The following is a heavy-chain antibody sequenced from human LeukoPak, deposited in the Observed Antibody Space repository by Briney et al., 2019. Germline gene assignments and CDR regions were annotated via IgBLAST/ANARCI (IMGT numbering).Heavy chain of an antibody. CDR1: GYTFTSYG. Sequence: ASVKVSCTASGYTFTSYGISWVRQAPGQGLEWMGWISAYNGNTNYAQKLQGRVTMTTDTSTSTAYMELRSLRSDDTAVYYCARDRYYDFWSGYGPGYYYGMDVWGQGTTVTVSS. D-gene: IGHD3-3*01. J-gene: IGHJ6*02. CDR2: ISAYNGNT. V-gene: IGHV1-18*01. CDR3: ARDRYYDFWSGYGPGYYYGMDV.